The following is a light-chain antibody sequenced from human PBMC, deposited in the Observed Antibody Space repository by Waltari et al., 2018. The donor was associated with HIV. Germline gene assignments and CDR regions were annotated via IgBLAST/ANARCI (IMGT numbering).Light chain of an antibody. CDR3: QQYGSSRT. CDR1: QSVSSSY. Sequence: EIVLTQSPGTLSLSTGERATLSCRASQSVSSSYLAWYQQKPGQAPRLLIYGASSRATGIPDRFSGSGSGTDFTLTISRLEPEDFAVYYCQQYGSSRTFGQGTKVEIK. CDR2: GAS. J-gene: IGKJ1*01. V-gene: IGKV3-20*01.